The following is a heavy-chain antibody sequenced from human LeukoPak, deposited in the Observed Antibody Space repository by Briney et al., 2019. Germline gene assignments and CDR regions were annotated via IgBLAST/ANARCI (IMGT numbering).Heavy chain of an antibody. D-gene: IGHD2-2*01. CDR1: GDTFTTDY. Sequence: ASVKVSCKASGDTFTTDYIHWVRQGPGQGPEWMGVSNPSGGSTTNAQKFQGRVTMTGDTSTSTVYMELSSLRSEDTAVYYCARDIGYCSSTSCYPGSYYYYYMDVWGKGTTVTVSS. V-gene: IGHV1-46*01. J-gene: IGHJ6*03. CDR3: ARDIGYCSSTSCYPGSYYYYYMDV. CDR2: SNPSGGST.